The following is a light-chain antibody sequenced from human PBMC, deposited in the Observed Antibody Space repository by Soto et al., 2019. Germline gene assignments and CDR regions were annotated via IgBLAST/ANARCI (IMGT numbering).Light chain of an antibody. CDR3: QKYNSALT. J-gene: IGKJ5*01. CDR2: GAS. Sequence: VMTQSPATLSVSPGERATLSCTASQSINSNLAWYQQRPGQAPRLLIYGASTRATGIPARFSGSGSGTDFTLTISSLQPEDVATYYCQKYNSALTFGQGTRLEI. V-gene: IGKV3-15*01. CDR1: QSINSN.